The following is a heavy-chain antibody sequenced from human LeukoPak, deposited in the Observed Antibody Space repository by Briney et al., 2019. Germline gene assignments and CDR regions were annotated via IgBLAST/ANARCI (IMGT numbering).Heavy chain of an antibody. CDR3: ARRSSGYYAWVFDY. J-gene: IGHJ4*02. D-gene: IGHD3-22*01. Sequence: GGSLRLSCAASGFTFSSYWMSWVRQAPGKGLEWVANIKQDGSEKYYVDSVKGRFTISRDNAKNSLYLQMNSLRAEDTAVYYCARRSSGYYAWVFDYWGQGTLVTVSS. CDR1: GFTFSSYW. CDR2: IKQDGSEK. V-gene: IGHV3-7*03.